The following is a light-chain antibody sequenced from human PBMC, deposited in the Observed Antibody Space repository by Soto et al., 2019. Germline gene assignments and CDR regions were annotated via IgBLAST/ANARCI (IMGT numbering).Light chain of an antibody. CDR1: KLGDKY. Sequence: SYELTQPPSVSVSPGQTASITCSGDKLGDKYACWYQQKPGQSPVRVIYKDSKRTSGIPERFSGSNYGNTATLTISGTQAMAAADYYCQAWDSSTVVFGGGTKLTVL. CDR3: QAWDSSTVV. CDR2: KDS. J-gene: IGLJ2*01. V-gene: IGLV3-1*01.